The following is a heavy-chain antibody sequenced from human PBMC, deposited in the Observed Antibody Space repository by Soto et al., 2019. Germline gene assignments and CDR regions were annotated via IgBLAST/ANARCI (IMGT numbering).Heavy chain of an antibody. J-gene: IGHJ4*02. CDR1: GYTFTSYD. Sequence: ASVKVSCKASGYTFTSYDINWVRQATGQGLEWMGWMNPNSGNTGYAQKFQGRVTMTRNTSISTAYMELSSLRSEDTAVYYCARAPTYYDYVWGSYRPTYYFDYWGQGTLVTASS. CDR2: MNPNSGNT. CDR3: ARAPTYYDYVWGSYRPTYYFDY. V-gene: IGHV1-8*01. D-gene: IGHD3-16*02.